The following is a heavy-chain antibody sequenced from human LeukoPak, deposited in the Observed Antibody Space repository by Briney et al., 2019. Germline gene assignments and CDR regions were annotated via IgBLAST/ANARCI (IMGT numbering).Heavy chain of an antibody. CDR2: VSSNGDST. J-gene: IGHJ4*02. V-gene: IGHV3-64*01. CDR1: GFTFSSYS. D-gene: IGHD2-2*01. Sequence: QPGGSLRLSCAASGFTFSSYSMHWVRQAPGKGLECVSAVSSNGDSTYYANSVKGRFSISRDNSKNTLYLQMGSLRAEDMAVYYCARGHCSTTSYYLFDYWGQGTLVTVSS. CDR3: ARGHCSTTSYYLFDY.